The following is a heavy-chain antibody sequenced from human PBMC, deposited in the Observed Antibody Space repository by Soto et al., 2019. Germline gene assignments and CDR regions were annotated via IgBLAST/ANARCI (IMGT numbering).Heavy chain of an antibody. D-gene: IGHD2-21*02. Sequence: EAQLLESGGGLVQPGWSLRLSYAASGFAFSNFAISWVRQAPGKGLEWVSAIGSGSRGTHYAESVEDRFTISRDDSKNILYLQLNSRTAADTIVYCCAAHRAEVTHTRYFDPWGQGTPVTVSP. V-gene: IGHV3-23*01. CDR3: AAHRAEVTHTRYFDP. J-gene: IGHJ5*02. CDR1: GFAFSNFA. CDR2: IGSGSRGT.